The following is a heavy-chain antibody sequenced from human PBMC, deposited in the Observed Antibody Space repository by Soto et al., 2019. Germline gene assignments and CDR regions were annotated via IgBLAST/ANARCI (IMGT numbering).Heavy chain of an antibody. CDR3: AKDKDTTMVATLNY. D-gene: IGHD5-18*01. CDR1: GFSFSSYG. V-gene: IGHV3-30*18. Sequence: GGSLRLSCAASGFSFSSYGMHWVRQAPGKGLEWVAVISYDGSNKYYADSVKGRFTISRDNSKNTLYLQMNSLRAEDTAAYYCAKDKDTTMVATLNYWGQGTLVTISS. J-gene: IGHJ4*02. CDR2: ISYDGSNK.